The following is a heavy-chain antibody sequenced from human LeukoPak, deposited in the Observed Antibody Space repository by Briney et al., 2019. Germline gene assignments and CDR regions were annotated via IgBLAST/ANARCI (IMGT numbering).Heavy chain of an antibody. Sequence: SETLSLTCAVYGGSFSGYYWSWIRQPPGKGLEWIGEINHSGSTNYNPSLKSRVTISVDTSKNQFSLKLSSVTAADTAVYYRARGGKVAVAAYYYYYGMDVWGQGTTVTVSS. CDR2: INHSGST. CDR1: GGSFSGYY. CDR3: ARGGKVAVAAYYYYYGMDV. J-gene: IGHJ6*02. V-gene: IGHV4-34*01. D-gene: IGHD6-19*01.